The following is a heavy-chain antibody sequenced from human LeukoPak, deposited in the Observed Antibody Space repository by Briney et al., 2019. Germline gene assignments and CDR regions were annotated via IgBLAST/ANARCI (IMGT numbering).Heavy chain of an antibody. V-gene: IGHV4-38-2*02. CDR2: IYHSGST. CDR3: ARAGPGYCSGGSCPFDP. J-gene: IGHJ5*02. CDR1: GYSISSGYY. D-gene: IGHD2-15*01. Sequence: SETLSLTCTVSGYSISSGYYWGWIRQPPGKGLEWIGSIYHSGSTYYNPSLKSRVTISVDTSKNQFSLKLSSVTAVDTAVYYCARAGPGYCSGGSCPFDPWGQGTLVTVSS.